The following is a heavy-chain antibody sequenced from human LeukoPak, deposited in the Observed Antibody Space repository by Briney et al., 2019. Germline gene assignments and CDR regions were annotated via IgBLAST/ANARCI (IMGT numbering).Heavy chain of an antibody. CDR3: ARAGYRAALNY. CDR2: IQLDGSQE. V-gene: IGHV3-7*03. CDR1: GFTFSNFW. Sequence: PGGSLRLSCTASGFTFSNFWMSWVRQAPGKGLEWVANIQLDGSQEYYVDSVKGRFTISRDNAKNSLYLQMNSLRAEDTAVYYCARAGYRAALNYWGQGTLVTVSS. J-gene: IGHJ4*02. D-gene: IGHD6-6*01.